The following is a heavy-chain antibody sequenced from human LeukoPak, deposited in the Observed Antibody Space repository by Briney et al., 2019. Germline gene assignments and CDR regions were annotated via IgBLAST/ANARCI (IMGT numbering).Heavy chain of an antibody. J-gene: IGHJ4*02. CDR3: AKDRSSSWAFDY. D-gene: IGHD6-13*01. CDR1: GFTFNYYW. Sequence: GGSLRLSCAASGFTFNYYWMSWVRQAPGKGLEWVAVISYDGSKKYYADSVKGRFTVSRDDSKNTLYLQMNSLRAEDTAVYYCAKDRSSSWAFDYWGQGTLVTVSS. V-gene: IGHV3-30*18. CDR2: ISYDGSKK.